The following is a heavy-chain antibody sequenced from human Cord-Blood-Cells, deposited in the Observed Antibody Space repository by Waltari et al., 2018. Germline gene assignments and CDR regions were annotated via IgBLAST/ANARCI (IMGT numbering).Heavy chain of an antibody. J-gene: IGHJ4*02. CDR1: GYTFTSYG. CDR2: ISAYNGNT. Sequence: QVQLVQSGAEVKKPGASVKVSCKASGYTFTSYGITWLRQAPGQGLEWMGWISAYNGNTNYAQKLQGRVTMTTDTSTSTAYMELRSLRSDDTAVYYCARMGVVVVAATLHYYFDYWGQGTLVTVSS. D-gene: IGHD2-15*01. CDR3: ARMGVVVVAATLHYYFDY. V-gene: IGHV1-18*04.